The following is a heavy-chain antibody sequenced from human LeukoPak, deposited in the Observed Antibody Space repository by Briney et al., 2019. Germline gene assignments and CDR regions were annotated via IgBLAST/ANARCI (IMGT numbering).Heavy chain of an antibody. V-gene: IGHV1-24*01. CDR3: ATESSQVAVAAPIGWFDP. D-gene: IGHD6-13*01. CDR1: GYTLTELS. CDR2: FDPEDGET. Sequence: ASVKVSCKVSGYTLTELSMHWVRQAPGEGLEGMGGFDPEDGETIYAQKFQGRVTMTEDTSTDTAYMELSSLRSEDTAVYYCATESSQVAVAAPIGWFDPWGQGTLVTVSS. J-gene: IGHJ5*02.